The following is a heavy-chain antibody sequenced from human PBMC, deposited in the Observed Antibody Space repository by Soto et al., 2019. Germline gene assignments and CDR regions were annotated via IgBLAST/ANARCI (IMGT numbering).Heavy chain of an antibody. J-gene: IGHJ4*02. CDR2: VHYTGST. V-gene: IGHV4-39*01. CDR3: ARHEASLTPAGNYLDN. Sequence: QVQLQESGPGLVRPSETLSLTCSVSGGYLSSNIYSWGWIRQPPGKTLEWIGSVHYTGSTFYSPSLKSRVTISVDTSKKYFPLRLSSVTATDTAVYYCARHEASLTPAGNYLDNWGQGSLVTVSS. CDR1: GGYLSSNIYS. D-gene: IGHD2-2*01.